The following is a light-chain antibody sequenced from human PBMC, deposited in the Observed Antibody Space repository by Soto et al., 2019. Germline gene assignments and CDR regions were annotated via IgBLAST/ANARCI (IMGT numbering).Light chain of an antibody. CDR2: GAS. J-gene: IGKJ2*01. CDR1: QSVSSN. V-gene: IGKV3-15*01. Sequence: EIVMTQPPATLSVSPGERATLSCRASQSVSSNLAWYQQKPGQAPRLLIYGASTRATGIPARFSGSGSGTEFTLTISSLQSEDFAIYYCQQYYKWPYTFGQGTNLEIK. CDR3: QQYYKWPYT.